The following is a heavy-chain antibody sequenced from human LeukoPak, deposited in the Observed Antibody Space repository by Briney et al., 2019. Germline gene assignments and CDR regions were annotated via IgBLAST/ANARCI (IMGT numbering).Heavy chain of an antibody. D-gene: IGHD2-2*01. CDR3: ARSDIVVVPAASKIYNWFDP. Sequence: SETLSLTCAVYGGSFGGYYWSWIRQPPGKGLEWIGEINHSGSTNYNPSLKSRVTISVDTSKNQSSLKLSSVTAADTAVYYCARSDIVVVPAASKIYNWFDPWGQGTLVTVSS. J-gene: IGHJ5*02. CDR2: INHSGST. V-gene: IGHV4-34*01. CDR1: GGSFGGYY.